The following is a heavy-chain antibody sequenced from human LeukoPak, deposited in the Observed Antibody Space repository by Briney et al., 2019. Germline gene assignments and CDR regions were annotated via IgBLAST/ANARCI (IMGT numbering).Heavy chain of an antibody. V-gene: IGHV1-2*02. CDR3: ARVTIFMAARPESDYLYGMDV. Sequence: ASVKVSCKASGYTFTGYYMHWVRQAPGQGLEWMGWINPNSGGTNYAQKFQGRVPMTRDTSISTAYMELSRLRTDDTAVYYCARVTIFMAARPESDYLYGMDVWGQGTTVTVSS. CDR1: GYTFTGYY. J-gene: IGHJ6*02. CDR2: INPNSGGT. D-gene: IGHD6-6*01.